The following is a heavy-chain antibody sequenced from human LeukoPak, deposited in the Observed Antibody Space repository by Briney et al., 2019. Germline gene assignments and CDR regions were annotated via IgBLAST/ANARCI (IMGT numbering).Heavy chain of an antibody. V-gene: IGHV5-51*01. CDR3: ARLSKNYYYDSVFDR. CDR1: GYSFTNYW. D-gene: IGHD3-22*01. CDR2: IYPGDSDT. J-gene: IGHJ5*02. Sequence: GESLKISFKGSGYSFTNYWIGWVRQMPGKGLEWMGIIYPGDSDTRYSPSFQGQVTISADKSISTAYLQWSSLKASDTAMYYCARLSKNYYYDSVFDRWGQGTLVTVSS.